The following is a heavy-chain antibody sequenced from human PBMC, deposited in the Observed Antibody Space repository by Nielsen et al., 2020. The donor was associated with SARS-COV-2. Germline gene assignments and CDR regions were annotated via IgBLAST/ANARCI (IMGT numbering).Heavy chain of an antibody. CDR2: INAIGDAT. Sequence: GESLKISCAASGFSLSIYHMNWVRQAPGKGLEWVSSINAIGDATYYADSVKGQFTISKDNSRSTLYLQMNSLRAEDTAVYYCAKDRAGATYARFDFWGQGTLVTVSS. J-gene: IGHJ4*02. V-gene: IGHV3-23*01. CDR1: GFSLSIYH. D-gene: IGHD4/OR15-4a*01. CDR3: AKDRAGATYARFDF.